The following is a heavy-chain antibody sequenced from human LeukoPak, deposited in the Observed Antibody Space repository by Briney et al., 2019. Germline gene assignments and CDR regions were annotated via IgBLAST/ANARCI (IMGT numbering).Heavy chain of an antibody. CDR2: ISTSSSYI. D-gene: IGHD4-23*01. CDR1: GFCVSSYS. CDR3: AREYGGFDY. Sequence: GWSLTRSWGAPGFCVSSYSMNCVRQSRRGGLEWFSSISTSSSYIDYADSVKGRFTISRDNAKNSLYLQMNSLRAEDTAVYYCAREYGGFDYWGQGTLVTVSS. J-gene: IGHJ4*02. V-gene: IGHV3-21*01.